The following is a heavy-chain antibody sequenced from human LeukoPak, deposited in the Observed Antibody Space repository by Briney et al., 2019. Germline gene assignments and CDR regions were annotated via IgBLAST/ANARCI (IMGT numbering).Heavy chain of an antibody. Sequence: SETLSLTCTVSGGSISSYYWSWFRQPPGKGLEWIGYIYYSGSTNYNPSLKSRVTISVDTSKNQFSLKLSSVTAADTAVYYCASYSSSGVFDYWGQGTLVTVSS. J-gene: IGHJ4*02. D-gene: IGHD6-6*01. CDR2: IYYSGST. V-gene: IGHV4-59*08. CDR1: GGSISSYY. CDR3: ASYSSSGVFDY.